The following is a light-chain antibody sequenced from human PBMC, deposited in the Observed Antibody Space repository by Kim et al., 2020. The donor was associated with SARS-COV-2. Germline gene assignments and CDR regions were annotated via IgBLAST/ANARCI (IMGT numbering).Light chain of an antibody. CDR3: LQHNGFPPT. Sequence: ASVGDRVTITCRASQGIANFLAWFQQKPGEAPRRLIYAASSLSSGVPSRFSGSGSGTDFTLTISGLQPEDFAVYYCLQHNGFPPTFGQGTKVDIK. V-gene: IGKV1-17*03. CDR2: AAS. J-gene: IGKJ1*01. CDR1: QGIANF.